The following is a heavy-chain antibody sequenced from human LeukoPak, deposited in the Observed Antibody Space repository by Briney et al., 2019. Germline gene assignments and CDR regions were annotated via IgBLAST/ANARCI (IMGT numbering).Heavy chain of an antibody. CDR1: GVTFEDYY. CDR3: AREIRGYSYFDY. CDR2: VSSTGGDK. V-gene: IGHV3-11*01. D-gene: IGHD1-26*01. Sequence: GGSLRLSCTGSGVTFEDYYLSWIRQAPGKGLEWISYVSSTGGDKFYADPVKGRFTISRDNARNSLYMEMNDLIAEDTAVYYCAREIRGYSYFDYWGQGTLVTVSS. J-gene: IGHJ4*02.